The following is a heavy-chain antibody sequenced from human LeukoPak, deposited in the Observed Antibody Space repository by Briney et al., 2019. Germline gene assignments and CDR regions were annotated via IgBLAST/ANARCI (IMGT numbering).Heavy chain of an antibody. CDR3: ARAEEIQLWSYYFDY. CDR2: IYYSGST. J-gene: IGHJ4*02. V-gene: IGHV4-59*01. CDR1: GGSISSYY. D-gene: IGHD5-18*01. Sequence: PSETLSLTCTVSGGSISSYYWSWIRQPPGKGLEWIGYIYYSGSTNYNPSLKSRVTISVDTSKNQFSLKLSSVTAADTAVYYCARAEEIQLWSYYFDYWGQGTLVTVSS.